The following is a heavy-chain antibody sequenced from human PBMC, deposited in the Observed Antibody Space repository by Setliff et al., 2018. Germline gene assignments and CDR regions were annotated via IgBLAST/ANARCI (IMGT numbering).Heavy chain of an antibody. CDR1: FFLFPLFS. CDR2: IIPLFETT. D-gene: IGHD3-3*01. Sequence: SFPSSFFLFPLFSITWVRRAPGQGLELMGRIIPLFETTNYVEKFQGRVTITRDKSASTDYMELSRLRSEDTAVYYCARSPTTSTYYDFWRGYSYYFDYWGQGTLVTVSS. J-gene: IGHJ4*02. CDR3: ARSPTTSTYYDFWRGYSYYFDY. V-gene: IGHV1-69*05.